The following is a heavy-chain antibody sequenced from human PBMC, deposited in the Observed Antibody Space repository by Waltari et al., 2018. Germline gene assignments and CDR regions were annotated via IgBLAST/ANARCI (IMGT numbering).Heavy chain of an antibody. CDR1: GFTFSSYS. V-gene: IGHV3-48*01. D-gene: IGHD2-21*01. Sequence: EVQLVESGGGLVQPGGSLRLSCAASGFTFSSYSMNWVRQAPGKGLEWVSYISSRSSTIYYADSVKGRFTSSRDNAKNSLYLQMNSLRAEDTAVYYCAREYCGGDCYDGGYWYFDLWGRGTLVTVSS. CDR3: AREYCGGDCYDGGYWYFDL. CDR2: ISSRSSTI. J-gene: IGHJ2*01.